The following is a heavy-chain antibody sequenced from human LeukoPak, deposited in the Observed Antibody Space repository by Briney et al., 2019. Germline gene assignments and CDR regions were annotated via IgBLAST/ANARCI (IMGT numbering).Heavy chain of an antibody. CDR1: GGTFSSYA. CDR3: AIRYGSGEKYYYYYYIDV. V-gene: IGHV1-8*02. J-gene: IGHJ6*03. D-gene: IGHD3-10*01. CDR2: MNPNSGNT. Sequence: ASVKVSCKASGGTFSSYAISWVRQAPGQGLEWMGWMNPNSGNTGYAQKFQGRVTMTRNTSISTAYMELSSLRSEDTAVYYCAIRYGSGEKYYYYYYIDVWGKGTTVTVSS.